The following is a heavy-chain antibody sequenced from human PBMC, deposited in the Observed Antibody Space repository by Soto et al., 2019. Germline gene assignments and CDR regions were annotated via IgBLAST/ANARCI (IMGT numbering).Heavy chain of an antibody. CDR2: ISGSGGST. V-gene: IGHV3-23*01. D-gene: IGHD3-9*01. CDR1: GCTFSSYA. J-gene: IGHJ4*02. CDR3: AKNLYYDILTGYYILPPFDY. Sequence: PGGSLRLSCAASGCTFSSYAMSWVRQAPGKGLEWVSAISGSGGSTYYADSVKGRFTISRDNSKNTLYLQMNSLRAEDTAVYYCAKNLYYDILTGYYILPPFDYWGQGTLVTVSS.